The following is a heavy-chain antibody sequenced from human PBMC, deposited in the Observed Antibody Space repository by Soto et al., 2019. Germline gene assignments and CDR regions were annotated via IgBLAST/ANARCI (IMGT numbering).Heavy chain of an antibody. CDR1: GDSISSSSYY. D-gene: IGHD2-2*01. Sequence: QLQLQESGPGLVKPSETLSLTCAVSGDSISSSSYYWGWIRHPPVKGLEWIGSIYSSGNTYYNPSPKRRVTISADTSRNQFSLTLPSVTAADTAIYYCVPRGPNFYYYGVDVWGQGTTVTVSS. CDR2: IYSSGNT. V-gene: IGHV4-39*01. CDR3: VPRGPNFYYYGVDV. J-gene: IGHJ6*02.